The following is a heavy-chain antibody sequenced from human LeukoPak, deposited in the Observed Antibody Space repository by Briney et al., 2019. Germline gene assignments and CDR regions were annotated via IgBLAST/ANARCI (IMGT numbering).Heavy chain of an antibody. CDR1: GFTFGDYA. CDR2: IRSKAYGGTT. D-gene: IGHD6-13*01. V-gene: IGHV3-49*03. CDR3: TRVRKAWQQLADY. J-gene: IGHJ4*02. Sequence: GGSLRLSCTASGFTFGDYAMSWFRQAPGKGLEWVGFIRSKAYGGTTEYAASVKGRFTISRDDSKSIAYLQMNSLKTEDTAVYYCTRVRKAWQQLADYWGQGTLVTVSS.